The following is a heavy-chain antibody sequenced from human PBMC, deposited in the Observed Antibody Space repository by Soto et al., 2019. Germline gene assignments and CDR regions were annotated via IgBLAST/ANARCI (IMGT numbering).Heavy chain of an antibody. D-gene: IGHD3-3*01. CDR2: ISSDGST. CDR3: ARDIFGGSYDFWH. Sequence: EVQVVESGGGLVQPGGSLRLSCAVSGFTVNNIFMTWVRQALGKGLEWVSVISSDGSTYYADSVKGRFTISRDNSKNTLFLEMRSLRAGDTAVYYCARDIFGGSYDFWHGGQGTLVTVSS. J-gene: IGHJ4*02. CDR1: GFTVNNIF. V-gene: IGHV3-66*01.